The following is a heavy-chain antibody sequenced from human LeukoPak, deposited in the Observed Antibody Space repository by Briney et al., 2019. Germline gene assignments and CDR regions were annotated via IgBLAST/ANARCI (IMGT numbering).Heavy chain of an antibody. CDR3: VRSQVADGSNQYYLDF. J-gene: IGHJ4*02. D-gene: IGHD5-12*01. Sequence: GGSLRLSFAVSGFTFDDYGMAGVGQAPGKGRHGVAGINWRGDEKGYADSVKGGFTISRDNANNYVYLEMNRLRVDDTALYHCVRSQVADGSNQYYLDFWGQGTLVTVSS. CDR1: GFTFDDYG. V-gene: IGHV3-20*02. CDR2: INWRGDEK.